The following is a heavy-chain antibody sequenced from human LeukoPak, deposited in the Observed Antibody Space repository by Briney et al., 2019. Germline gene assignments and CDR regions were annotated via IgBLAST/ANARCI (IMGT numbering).Heavy chain of an antibody. CDR2: SSPYNGNT. Sequence: ASVKVSCKASGYTFTTYGISWGRQAPGQGLEWMGWSSPYNGNTNYAQKLRGRVTMTTDTSTSTAYMELRSLRSDDTAVYYCARGGTSGWRTPNDDYWGQGTLVTVSS. J-gene: IGHJ4*02. V-gene: IGHV1-18*01. CDR1: GYTFTTYG. D-gene: IGHD6-19*01. CDR3: ARGGTSGWRTPNDDY.